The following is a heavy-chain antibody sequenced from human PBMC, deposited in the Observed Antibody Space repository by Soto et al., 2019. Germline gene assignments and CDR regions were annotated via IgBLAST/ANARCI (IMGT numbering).Heavy chain of an antibody. CDR3: VREFVRDFHNWFDL. D-gene: IGHD2-21*02. CDR2: ISSGGNTM. CDR1: GFTFSNFE. J-gene: IGHJ5*02. V-gene: IGHV3-48*03. Sequence: PGGSLRLSCAASGFTFSNFEMNWVRQAPGKGLEWVSYISSGGNTMYYADSVKGRFTISRDNAKNSLYLEMNSLRAEDTAVYYCVREFVRDFHNWFDLWGQGTLVTAPQ.